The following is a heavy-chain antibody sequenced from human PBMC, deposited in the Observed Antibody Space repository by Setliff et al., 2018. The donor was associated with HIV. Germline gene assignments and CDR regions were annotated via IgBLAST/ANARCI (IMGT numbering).Heavy chain of an antibody. CDR2: ISSSSSTI. CDR3: VKDEEYIGVVSATMNMPGYYHYYYMDV. Sequence: PGGSLRLSCAASGFTFSSYSMNWVRQAPGKGLEWVSYISSSSSTIYYADSVKGRFTISRDNADRSLYLQMNSLRAEDTAVYYCVKDEEYIGVVSATMNMPGYYHYYYMDVWGKGSTVTVSS. CDR1: GFTFSSYS. V-gene: IGHV3-48*04. D-gene: IGHD2-2*01. J-gene: IGHJ6*03.